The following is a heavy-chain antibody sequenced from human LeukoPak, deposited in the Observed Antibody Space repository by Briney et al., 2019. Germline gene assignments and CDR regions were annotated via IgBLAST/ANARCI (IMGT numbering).Heavy chain of an antibody. CDR1: GGSISSYY. CDR2: IYYSGST. D-gene: IGHD3-10*01. CDR3: ATTMVRGVGVYYYYYMDV. Sequence: SETLSLTCTVSGGSISSYYWSWIRQPPGKGLEWIGYIYYSGSTNYNPSLKSRVTISVDTPKNQFSLKLSSVTAADTAVYYCATTMVRGVGVYYYYYMDVWGKGTTVTVSS. V-gene: IGHV4-59*01. J-gene: IGHJ6*03.